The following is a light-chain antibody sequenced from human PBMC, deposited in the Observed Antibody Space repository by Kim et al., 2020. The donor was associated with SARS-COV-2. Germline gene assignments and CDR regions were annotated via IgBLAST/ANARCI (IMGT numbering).Light chain of an antibody. J-gene: IGLJ1*01. Sequence: QSALTQPPSASGSPGQSVTISCTGTSSDVGGYNYVSWYQQHPGKAPKLMIYDVSKRPSGVSNRFSGSKSGNTASLTISGLQAEDEADYYCSSYTSSSTPYVFGTGTKVTVL. V-gene: IGLV2-14*01. CDR1: SSDVGGYNY. CDR2: DVS. CDR3: SSYTSSSTPYV.